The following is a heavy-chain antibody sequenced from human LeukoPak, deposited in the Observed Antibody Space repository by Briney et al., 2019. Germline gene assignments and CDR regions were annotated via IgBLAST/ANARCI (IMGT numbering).Heavy chain of an antibody. CDR3: ARSPFRSGWYTGDY. CDR1: GYTSTGYY. V-gene: IGHV1-2*06. J-gene: IGHJ4*02. Sequence: ASVKVSCKASGYTSTGYYMHWVRQAPGQGLEWMGRINPNSGGTNYAQKFQGRVTMTRDTSISTAYMELSRLRSDDTAVYYCARSPFRSGWYTGDYWGQGTLVTVSS. D-gene: IGHD6-19*01. CDR2: INPNSGGT.